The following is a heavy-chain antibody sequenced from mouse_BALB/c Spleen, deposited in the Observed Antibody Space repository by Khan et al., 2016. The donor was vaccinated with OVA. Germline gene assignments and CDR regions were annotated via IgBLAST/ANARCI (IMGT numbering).Heavy chain of an antibody. CDR2: ISTYYGDV. CDR1: GYTFTDFT. V-gene: IGHV1S137*01. D-gene: IGHD1-1*01. CDR3: AGGGGGVGFAY. Sequence: QVQLQQSGAELVRPGVSVKISCKGSGYTFTDFTMHWVKQSHAKSLEWIGVISTYYGDVTYNQKFKGKATMTVDKSSSTAYMELARLTSEDSAIYYCAGGGGGVGFAYWGQGTLVTVSA. J-gene: IGHJ3*01.